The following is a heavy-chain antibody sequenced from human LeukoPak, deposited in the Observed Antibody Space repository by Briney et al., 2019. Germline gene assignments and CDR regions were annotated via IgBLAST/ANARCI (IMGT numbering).Heavy chain of an antibody. J-gene: IGHJ2*01. CDR3: ARVYYSNSYDYWYFDL. CDR2: IYYSGST. D-gene: IGHD6-13*01. Sequence: SETLSLTCTVSGGSIRSYYWSWIRQPPGKGLEWIAYIYYSGSTNYNPSLKSRVTILVDTSKNQFSLKLSSVTAADTAVYYCARVYYSNSYDYWYFDLWGRGTLVTVSS. CDR1: GGSIRSYY. V-gene: IGHV4-59*01.